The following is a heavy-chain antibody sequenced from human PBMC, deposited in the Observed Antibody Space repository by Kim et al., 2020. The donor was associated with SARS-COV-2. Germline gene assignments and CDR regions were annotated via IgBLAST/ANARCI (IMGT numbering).Heavy chain of an antibody. CDR2: IYTSGST. J-gene: IGHJ6*02. V-gene: IGHV4-4*07. CDR1: GGSISSYY. Sequence: SETLSLTCTVSGGSISSYYWSWIRQPAGKGLEWIGRIYTSGSTNYNPSLKSRVTMSVDTSKNQFSLKLSSVTAADTAVYYCARDTDHLRNYYYYGMDVWGQGTTVTVSS. CDR3: ARDTDHLRNYYYYGMDV.